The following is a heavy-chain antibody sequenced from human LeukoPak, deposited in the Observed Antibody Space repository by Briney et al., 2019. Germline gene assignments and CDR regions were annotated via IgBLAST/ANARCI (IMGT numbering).Heavy chain of an antibody. CDR2: ISGSGGST. J-gene: IGHJ4*02. Sequence: GGSLRHSCAGSGFTFSSYAMSWVRQAPGKGLEWVAAISGSGGSTYYADSVKGRFTISRDNSKNTLYLQMNSLRAEDTAVYYCAKRIAVAGPYFDYWGQGALVTVSS. CDR3: AKRIAVAGPYFDY. CDR1: GFTFSSYA. D-gene: IGHD6-19*01. V-gene: IGHV3-23*01.